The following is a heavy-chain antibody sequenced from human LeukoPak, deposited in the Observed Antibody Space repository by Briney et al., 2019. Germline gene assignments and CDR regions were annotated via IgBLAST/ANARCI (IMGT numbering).Heavy chain of an antibody. CDR1: GGSISSGSYY. Sequence: PSQTLSLTCTVSGGSISSGSYYWSCLRQPAGKGLEWIGRIYTSGSTNYNPSLKSRVNISVDTSKNQFSLKLSSVTAADTAVYYCARGGHLGYCSGGSCYSSYYYMDVWGKGTTVTVSS. J-gene: IGHJ6*03. V-gene: IGHV4-61*02. D-gene: IGHD2-15*01. CDR2: IYTSGST. CDR3: ARGGHLGYCSGGSCYSSYYYMDV.